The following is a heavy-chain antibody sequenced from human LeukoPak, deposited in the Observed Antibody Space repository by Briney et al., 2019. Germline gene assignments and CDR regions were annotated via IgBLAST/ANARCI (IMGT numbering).Heavy chain of an antibody. D-gene: IGHD4-17*01. CDR2: ICSGGST. J-gene: IGHJ3*02. CDR1: GFTVSSNY. CDR3: ARDYGDYKSDAFDI. V-gene: IGHV3-53*01. Sequence: PGGSLRLSCAASGFTVSSNYMSWVRQAPGKGLEWVSVICSGGSTYYADSVKGRFTISRDNSKNTLYLQMNSLRAEDTAVYYCARDYGDYKSDAFDIWGQGTMVTVSS.